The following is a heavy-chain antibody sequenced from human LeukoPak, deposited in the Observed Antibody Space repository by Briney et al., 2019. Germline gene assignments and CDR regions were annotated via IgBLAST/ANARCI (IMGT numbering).Heavy chain of an antibody. CDR2: ISAYNGNT. D-gene: IGHD6-19*01. V-gene: IGHV1-18*01. J-gene: IGHJ5*02. Sequence: ASVKVSCKASGYTFTSYGISWVRQAPGQGLEWMGWISAYNGNTNYAQKLQGRVTMATDTPTSTAYMELRSLRSDDTAVYYCARWLYSSGWYGSWGQGTLVTVSS. CDR1: GYTFTSYG. CDR3: ARWLYSSGWYGS.